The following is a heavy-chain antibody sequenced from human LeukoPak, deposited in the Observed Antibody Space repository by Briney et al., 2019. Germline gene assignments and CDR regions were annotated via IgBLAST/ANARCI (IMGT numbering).Heavy chain of an antibody. J-gene: IGHJ4*02. CDR2: INSDGTST. Sequence: GGSLRLSCAASGFTFSSYWMHWVRQPPGKGLVRVSRINSDGTSTNYADSVKGRFTISRDNAKNTLYLQMNTLRAEDTAVYYCASLDYWGQGTPVTVSS. CDR1: GFTFSSYW. CDR3: ASLDY. V-gene: IGHV3-74*01.